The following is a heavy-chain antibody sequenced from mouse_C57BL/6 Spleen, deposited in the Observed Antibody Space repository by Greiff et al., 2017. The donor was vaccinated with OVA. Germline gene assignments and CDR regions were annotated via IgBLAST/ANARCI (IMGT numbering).Heavy chain of an antibody. CDR1: GYTFTSYW. Sequence: QVQLQQPGAELVKPGASVKLSCKASGYTFTSYWMQWVKQRPGQGLEWIGEIDPSDSYTNYNQQFKGKATLTVDTSSSTAYMQLSSLTSEDSAVYYCARGRLPYYFDYWGQGTTLTVSA. J-gene: IGHJ2*01. CDR2: IDPSDSYT. D-gene: IGHD2-4*01. V-gene: IGHV1-50*01. CDR3: ARGRLPYYFDY.